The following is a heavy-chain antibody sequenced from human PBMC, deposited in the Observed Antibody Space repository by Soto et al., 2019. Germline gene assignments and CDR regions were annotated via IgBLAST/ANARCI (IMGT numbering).Heavy chain of an antibody. V-gene: IGHV4-31*03. CDR2: IYYSGST. J-gene: IGHJ4*02. CDR1: GGSISSGGYY. CDR3: AREYENSSGTFDY. Sequence: SETLSLTCTVSGGSISSGGYYWSWIRQHPGKGLEWIGYIYYSGSTYYNPSLKSRVTISVDTSKNQLSLKLSSVTAADTAVYYCAREYENSSGTFDYWGQGTLVTVSS. D-gene: IGHD3-22*01.